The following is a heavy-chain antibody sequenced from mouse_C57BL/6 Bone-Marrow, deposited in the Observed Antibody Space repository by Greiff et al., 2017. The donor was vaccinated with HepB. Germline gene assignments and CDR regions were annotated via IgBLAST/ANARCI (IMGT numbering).Heavy chain of an antibody. Sequence: EVKLMESGGGLVKPGGSLKLSCAASGFTFSDYGMHWVRQAPEKGLEWVAYISSGSSTIYYADTVKGRFTISRDNAKNTLFLQMTSLRSEDTAMYYCARSPLLRYQAWFAYWGQGTLVTVSA. CDR1: GFTFSDYG. J-gene: IGHJ3*01. CDR2: ISSGSSTI. V-gene: IGHV5-17*01. D-gene: IGHD1-1*01. CDR3: ARSPLLRYQAWFAY.